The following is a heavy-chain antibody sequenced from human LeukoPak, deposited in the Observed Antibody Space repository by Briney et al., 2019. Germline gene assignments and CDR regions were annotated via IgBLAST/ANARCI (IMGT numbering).Heavy chain of an antibody. CDR2: IYSGGST. V-gene: IGHV3-66*01. CDR1: GFTVSSNY. CDR3: ARSGGRGSGWAY. D-gene: IGHD6-25*01. Sequence: PGGSLRLSCAASGFTVSSNYMSWVRQAPGKGLEWVSVIYSGGSTYYADSVKGRFTFSRDNAKNSLFLQMNSLRGEDTAVYYCARSGGRGSGWAYWGQGTLVTVSS. J-gene: IGHJ4*02.